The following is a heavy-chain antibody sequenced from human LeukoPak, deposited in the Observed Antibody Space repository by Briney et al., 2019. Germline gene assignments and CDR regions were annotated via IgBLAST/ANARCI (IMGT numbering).Heavy chain of an antibody. CDR2: ISGSGGST. Sequence: PGGSLRLSCAASGFTFSSYWMSWVRQAPGKGLEWVSAISGSGGSTYYADSVKGRFTISRDNSKNTLYLQMNSLRAEDTAVYYCAKDQGYSSGPPYFQHWGQGTLVTVSS. CDR1: GFTFSSYW. D-gene: IGHD6-19*01. CDR3: AKDQGYSSGPPYFQH. J-gene: IGHJ1*01. V-gene: IGHV3-23*01.